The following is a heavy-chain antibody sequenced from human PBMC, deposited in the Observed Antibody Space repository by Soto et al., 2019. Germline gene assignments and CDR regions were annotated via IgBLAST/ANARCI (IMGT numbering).Heavy chain of an antibody. V-gene: IGHV4-39*01. J-gene: IGHJ5*02. Sequence: SETLSLTCTVSGGSISSSSYYWGWIRQPPGKGLEWIGSIYYSGSTYYNPSLKSRVTISVDTSKNQFSLKLSSVTAADTAVYYCARQWVSWLRLNWFDPWGQGTLVTVSS. CDR3: ARQWVSWLRLNWFDP. CDR1: GGSISSSSYY. CDR2: IYYSGST. D-gene: IGHD5-12*01.